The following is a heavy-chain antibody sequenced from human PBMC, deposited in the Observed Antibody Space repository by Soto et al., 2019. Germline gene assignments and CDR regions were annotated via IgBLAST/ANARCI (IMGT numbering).Heavy chain of an antibody. CDR1: GDSISRSNW. V-gene: IGHV4-4*02. J-gene: IGHJ4*02. CDR3: AKDRRAGGNYGFYSDF. CDR2: IFHSGNT. Sequence: SETLSLTCAVSGDSISRSNWWTWVRQPPGKGLEWIGEIFHSGNTNYNPSLKSRVTISVDKSRNQFSLKVTSVTAADTAVYYCAKDRRAGGNYGFYSDFWGQGALVTVSS. D-gene: IGHD1-7*01.